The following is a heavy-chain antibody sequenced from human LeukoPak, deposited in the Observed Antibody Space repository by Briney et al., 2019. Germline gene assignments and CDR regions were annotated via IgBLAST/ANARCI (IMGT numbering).Heavy chain of an antibody. Sequence: ASVKVSRKASGYTFTGYYMHWVRQAPGQGLEWMGWINPNSGGTNYAQKFQGRVTMTRDTSISTAYMELSRLRSDDTAVYYCARATVTTQYYYYYYYMDVWGKGTTVTVSS. CDR2: INPNSGGT. J-gene: IGHJ6*03. V-gene: IGHV1-2*02. D-gene: IGHD4-17*01. CDR1: GYTFTGYY. CDR3: ARATVTTQYYYYYYYMDV.